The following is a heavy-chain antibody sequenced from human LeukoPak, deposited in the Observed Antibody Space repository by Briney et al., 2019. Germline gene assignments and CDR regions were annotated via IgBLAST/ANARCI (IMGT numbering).Heavy chain of an antibody. V-gene: IGHV4-4*02. CDR3: ARGGSSWYPNWFDP. D-gene: IGHD6-13*01. Sequence: SGTLSLTCAVSGGSISSSNWWSWVRQPPGKGLEWIGEIYHSGSTNYNPSLKSRVTISVDKSKNQFSLKLSSVTAADTAVYYCARGGSSWYPNWFDPWGQGTLVTVSS. CDR2: IYHSGST. J-gene: IGHJ5*02. CDR1: GGSISSSNW.